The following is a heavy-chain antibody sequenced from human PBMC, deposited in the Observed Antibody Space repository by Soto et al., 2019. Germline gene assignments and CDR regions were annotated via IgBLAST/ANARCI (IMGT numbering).Heavy chain of an antibody. V-gene: IGHV1-46*01. J-gene: IGHJ4*02. CDR3: ARDEGIAVAGLAY. Sequence: QVQLVQSGAEVKKPGASVKVSCKASGYTFTSYYMHWVRQAPGQGLEWMGIINPSGGSTSYAQKFQGRVTLTRDTATSTVYMELSSLRSEDTAVYYCARDEGIAVAGLAYWGQGTLVTVSS. CDR2: INPSGGST. D-gene: IGHD6-19*01. CDR1: GYTFTSYY.